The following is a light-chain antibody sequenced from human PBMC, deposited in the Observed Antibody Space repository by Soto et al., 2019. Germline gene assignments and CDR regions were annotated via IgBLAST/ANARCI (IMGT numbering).Light chain of an antibody. CDR2: GAS. CDR1: QSFSSS. J-gene: IGKJ1*01. V-gene: IGKV3-15*01. Sequence: EIVLTQSPGTLSVSPGERATLSCRASQSFSSSLACYQQKPGQAPRLLIYGASTRATGIPARFSGSGSGTEFTLTINSLQSEDFAVYYCQQYNNWWTFGQGTKVDI. CDR3: QQYNNWWT.